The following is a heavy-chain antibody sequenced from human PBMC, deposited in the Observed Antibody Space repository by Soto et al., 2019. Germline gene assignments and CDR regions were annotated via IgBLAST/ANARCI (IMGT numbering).Heavy chain of an antibody. J-gene: IGHJ1*01. Sequence: SLRLSCVVSGFTFSDYGMHWVRQAPGKGLDWVAVVSKDGSDSYYADSVKGRFTISRDNSKNTLYLEMNSLRPEDTAVYYCASRVPEGPYGAPYLQHWGQGTLVTVSS. D-gene: IGHD3-16*01. CDR3: ASRVPEGPYGAPYLQH. CDR2: VSKDGSDS. CDR1: GFTFSDYG. V-gene: IGHV3-30*03.